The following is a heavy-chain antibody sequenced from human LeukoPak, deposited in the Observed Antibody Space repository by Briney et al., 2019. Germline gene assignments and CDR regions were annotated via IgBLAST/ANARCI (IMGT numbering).Heavy chain of an antibody. CDR2: VNPSSGGT. D-gene: IGHD4-11*01. CDR1: GYTFTDYY. Sequence: ASVKVSCKASGYTFTDYYMHWVRQAPGQGLEWMGWVNPSSGGTNYAQKFQGRITMTRDTPIGTAYMELSSLGFNDTALYYCARDRSYTNSNWFDPWGQGTLVTVSS. V-gene: IGHV1-2*02. J-gene: IGHJ5*02. CDR3: ARDRSYTNSNWFDP.